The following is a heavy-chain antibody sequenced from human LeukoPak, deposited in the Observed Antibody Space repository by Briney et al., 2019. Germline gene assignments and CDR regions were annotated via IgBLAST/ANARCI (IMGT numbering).Heavy chain of an antibody. Sequence: SETLSLTCTVSAGSISSYYWSWIRQPPGKGLEWIGYIYISGSTNYNPSLKSRVTISVDASKNQFSLKLSSVTAADTAVYYCAGGYSGSDFQGYYFDFWAREPWSPSPQ. J-gene: IGHJ4*02. CDR2: IYISGST. D-gene: IGHD5-12*01. V-gene: IGHV4-4*09. CDR1: AGSISSYY. CDR3: AGGYSGSDFQGYYFDF.